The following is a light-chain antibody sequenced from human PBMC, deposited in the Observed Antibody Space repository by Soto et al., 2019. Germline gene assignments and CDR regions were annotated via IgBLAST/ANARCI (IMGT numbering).Light chain of an antibody. Sequence: EIVLTQSPGTLSLSPGERATLSCRASQSISSSYLAWYQQKPGQAPRLLVYGASSRATGIPDRSSGSGSGTDFTLTISRLEPEDFAVYYCQQYGSSRFTFGPGTKVDIK. CDR1: QSISSSY. CDR2: GAS. CDR3: QQYGSSRFT. V-gene: IGKV3-20*01. J-gene: IGKJ3*01.